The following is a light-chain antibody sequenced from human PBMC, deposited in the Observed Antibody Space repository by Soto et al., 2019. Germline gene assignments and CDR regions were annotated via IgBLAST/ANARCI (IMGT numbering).Light chain of an antibody. CDR2: GAS. Sequence: EIVMTQSPATLSVSTGERATLSCRASQSVSSNLAWYQQKPCQAPRLLIYGASTRATGIPARFSGSGSGTAFTLTISSLQSEDFAVYYCQQYNNWPGLTFGGGTKVEIK. V-gene: IGKV3-15*01. CDR1: QSVSSN. J-gene: IGKJ4*01. CDR3: QQYNNWPGLT.